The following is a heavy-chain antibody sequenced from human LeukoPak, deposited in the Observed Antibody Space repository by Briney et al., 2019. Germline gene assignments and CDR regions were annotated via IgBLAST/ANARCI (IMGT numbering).Heavy chain of an antibody. Sequence: GGSLRLSCAASGFTFSSYSMNWLRQAPAKGLAWVSFISSSSSYIYYADSLKGRFTISRDNAKNSLHLQMNSQRAEDTAVYYCARDPRLHKWERAPPYFDYWGQGALVTVFS. CDR1: GFTFSSYS. D-gene: IGHD1-26*01. CDR2: ISSSSSYI. J-gene: IGHJ4*02. CDR3: ARDPRLHKWERAPPYFDY. V-gene: IGHV3-21*01.